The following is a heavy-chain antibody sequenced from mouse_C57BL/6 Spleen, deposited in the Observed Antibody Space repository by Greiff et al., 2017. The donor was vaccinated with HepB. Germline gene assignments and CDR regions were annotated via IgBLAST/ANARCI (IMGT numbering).Heavy chain of an antibody. Sequence: VQLQQSGPELVKPGDSVKISCKASGYSFTGYFMNWVMQSHGKSLEWIGRINPYNGDTFYNQKFKGKATLTVDKSSSTAHMELRSLTSEDSAVYYCARDLVSLYAMDYWGQGTSVTVSS. J-gene: IGHJ4*01. V-gene: IGHV1-20*01. CDR1: GYSFTGYF. CDR3: ARDLVSLYAMDY. D-gene: IGHD6-2*01. CDR2: INPYNGDT.